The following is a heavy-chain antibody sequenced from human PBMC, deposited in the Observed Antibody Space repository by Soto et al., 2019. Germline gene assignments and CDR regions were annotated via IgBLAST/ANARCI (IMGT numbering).Heavy chain of an antibody. CDR3: AKDRTRYCSSTSCYGLDY. V-gene: IGHV3-23*01. CDR2: ISGSGGST. D-gene: IGHD2-2*01. Sequence: GGSLRLSCAASGFTFSSYAMSWVRQAPGKGLEWVSAISGSGGSTYYADSVKGRFTISRDNSKNTLYLQMNSLRAEDTAVYYCAKDRTRYCSSTSCYGLDYWGQGTLVTVSS. CDR1: GFTFSSYA. J-gene: IGHJ4*02.